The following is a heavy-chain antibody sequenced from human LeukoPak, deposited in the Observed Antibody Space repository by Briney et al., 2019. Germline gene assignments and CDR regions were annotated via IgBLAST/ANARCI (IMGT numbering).Heavy chain of an antibody. J-gene: IGHJ4*02. D-gene: IGHD3-22*01. CDR2: ISAYNGNT. CDR3: ARGNTYYYDSSGYYYDY. V-gene: IGHV1-18*01. Sequence: ASVKVSCKASCYTFTSYGISWVRQAPGQGLEWMGWISAYNGNTNYAQKLQGRVTMTTDTSTSTAYMELRSLRSDDTAVYYCARGNTYYYDSSGYYYDYWGQGTLVTVSS. CDR1: CYTFTSYG.